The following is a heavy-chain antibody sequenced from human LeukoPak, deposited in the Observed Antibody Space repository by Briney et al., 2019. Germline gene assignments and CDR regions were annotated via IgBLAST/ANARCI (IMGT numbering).Heavy chain of an antibody. Sequence: SETLSLTCTVSGGSISSYYWSWIRQPAGKGLEWIGRIYISGSGSTNYNPSLKSRVTISVDTSRNQFSLKLSSVTAADTAVYYCARVGWATVTTFGFDYWGQGTLVTVSS. V-gene: IGHV4-4*07. CDR2: IYISGSGST. CDR1: GGSISSYY. CDR3: ARVGWATVTTFGFDY. D-gene: IGHD4-17*01. J-gene: IGHJ4*02.